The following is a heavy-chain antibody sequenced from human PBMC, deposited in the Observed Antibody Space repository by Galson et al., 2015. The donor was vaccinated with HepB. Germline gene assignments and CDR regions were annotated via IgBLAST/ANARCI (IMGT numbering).Heavy chain of an antibody. CDR1: GGSISSYY. Sequence: ETLSLTCTVSGGSISSYYWSWIRQPAGKGLEWIGSIYYSGSTYYDPSLKSRVTMSVDTSKNQFSLKLSSVTAADTAVYYCAREKNILTGYSFDYWGQGTLVTVSS. CDR2: IYYSGST. V-gene: IGHV4-4*07. CDR3: AREKNILTGYSFDY. J-gene: IGHJ4*02. D-gene: IGHD3-9*01.